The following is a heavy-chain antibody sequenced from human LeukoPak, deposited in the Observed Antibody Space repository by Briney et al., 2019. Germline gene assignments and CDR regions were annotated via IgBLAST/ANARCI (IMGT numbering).Heavy chain of an antibody. CDR2: ISAYNGNT. J-gene: IGHJ4*02. Sequence: ASVKVSCKASGYTFTSYGISWVRQAPGQGLEWMGWISAYNGNTSYAQKLQGRVTMTTDTSTSTAYMELRSLRSDDTAVYYCARDGLRFLEWLYHFVYWGQGTLVTVSS. CDR1: GYTFTSYG. V-gene: IGHV1-18*01. D-gene: IGHD3-3*01. CDR3: ARDGLRFLEWLYHFVY.